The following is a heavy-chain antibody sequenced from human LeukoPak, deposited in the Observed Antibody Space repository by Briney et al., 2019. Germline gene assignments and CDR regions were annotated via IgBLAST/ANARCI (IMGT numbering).Heavy chain of an antibody. J-gene: IGHJ4*02. CDR2: IYYSGST. D-gene: IGHD6-19*01. CDR1: GGSFSGYY. V-gene: IGHV4-59*01. Sequence: SETLSLTCAVYGGSFSGYYWSWIGQPPGKGLEWIGYIYYSGSTNYNSSLKSRVTISVDTSKNQFSLKLSSVTAADTAVYYCARGKGGWLEYWGQGTLVTVSS. CDR3: ARGKGGWLEY.